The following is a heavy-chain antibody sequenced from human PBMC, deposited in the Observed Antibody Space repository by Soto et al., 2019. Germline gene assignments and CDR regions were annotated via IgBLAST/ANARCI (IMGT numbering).Heavy chain of an antibody. V-gene: IGHV1-69*01. CDR1: GGTFSSYA. CDR3: ARAGSGSYYDYYYGMDV. CDR2: IIPIFGTA. J-gene: IGHJ6*02. D-gene: IGHD1-26*01. Sequence: QVQLVQSGAEVKKPGSSVKVSCKASGGTFSSYAISWVRQAPGQGLEWMGGIIPIFGTANYAQKFQGRVTITADESTSTAYMELSSLRSEDTVVYYCARAGSGSYYDYYYGMDVWGQGTTVTVSS.